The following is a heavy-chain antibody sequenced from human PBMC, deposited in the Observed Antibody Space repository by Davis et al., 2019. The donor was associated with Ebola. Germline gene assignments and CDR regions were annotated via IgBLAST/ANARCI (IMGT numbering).Heavy chain of an antibody. Sequence: HTGGSLRLSCAASGFTFSDYWMHWVRQAPGKGLVWVSRINSDGSSTNYADSVKGRFTISRDNSKNTLYLQMNSLRAEDTAVYYCAREGGSGYDFDYWGQGTLVTVSS. D-gene: IGHD5-12*01. CDR2: INSDGSST. V-gene: IGHV3-74*01. J-gene: IGHJ4*02. CDR3: AREGGSGYDFDY. CDR1: GFTFSDYW.